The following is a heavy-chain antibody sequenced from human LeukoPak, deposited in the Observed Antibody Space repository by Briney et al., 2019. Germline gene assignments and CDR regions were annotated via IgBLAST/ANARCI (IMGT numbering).Heavy chain of an antibody. J-gene: IGHJ4*02. Sequence: ASVKVSCKASGYTFSSYGINWVRQAPGQGLEWMGWISAYNGNTIYAEKLQGRVTMTTDTSTSTAYMDLRSLRPDDTAVYYCARGYYYDSSGYPNDFDYWGQGTLVTVSS. CDR2: ISAYNGNT. CDR3: ARGYYYDSSGYPNDFDY. CDR1: GYTFSSYG. D-gene: IGHD3-22*01. V-gene: IGHV1-18*01.